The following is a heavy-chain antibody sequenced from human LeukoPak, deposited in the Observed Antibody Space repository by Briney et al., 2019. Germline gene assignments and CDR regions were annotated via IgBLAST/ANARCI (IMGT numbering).Heavy chain of an antibody. D-gene: IGHD2-15*01. V-gene: IGHV1-2*06. Sequence: ASVKVSCKASGYTFTGYYMHGVRQAPGQGLEWMGRINPNSGGTNYAQKFQGKVTMTRDTSISTAYMELSRLRSDDTAVYYCARDLPYCSGGSCYSGAFDIWGQGTMVTVSS. J-gene: IGHJ3*02. CDR3: ARDLPYCSGGSCYSGAFDI. CDR2: INPNSGGT. CDR1: GYTFTGYY.